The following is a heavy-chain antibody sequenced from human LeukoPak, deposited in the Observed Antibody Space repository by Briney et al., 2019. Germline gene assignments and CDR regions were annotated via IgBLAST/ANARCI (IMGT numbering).Heavy chain of an antibody. Sequence: AGGSLRLSCAASGFTVSGNYMSWVRQAPGKGLEWVSVIYGGGSIYYADSVKGRFIISRDNSRNTLYLQMNSLRTEDTAVYYCARDAGGNWFDPWGQGTQVTVSS. V-gene: IGHV3-66*02. CDR3: ARDAGGNWFDP. CDR2: IYGGGSI. CDR1: GFTVSGNY. J-gene: IGHJ5*02. D-gene: IGHD1-14*01.